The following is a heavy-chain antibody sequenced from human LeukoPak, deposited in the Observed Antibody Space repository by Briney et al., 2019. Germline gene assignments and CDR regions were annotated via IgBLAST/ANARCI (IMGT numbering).Heavy chain of an antibody. J-gene: IGHJ6*02. V-gene: IGHV1-2*02. Sequence: ASVKVSCKASGYSFTGYFMQWVRQAPGQGLEWMGWINPNSGDTDYAQKFQGRVTMTRDTSISTAYMELSRLRSDDAAVYYCARRFYYAMDVWGQGTTVTVSS. CDR1: GYSFTGYF. D-gene: IGHD3-16*01. CDR2: INPNSGDT. CDR3: ARRFYYAMDV.